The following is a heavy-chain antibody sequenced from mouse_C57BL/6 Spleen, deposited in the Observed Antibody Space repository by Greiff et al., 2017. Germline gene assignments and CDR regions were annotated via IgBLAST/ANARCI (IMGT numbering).Heavy chain of an antibody. CDR1: GYTFTSYD. J-gene: IGHJ1*03. V-gene: IGHV1-85*01. CDR3: ARTVVDWYFDV. Sequence: VQLQQSGPELVKPGASVKLSCKASGYTFTSYDINWVKQSPGQGLEWIGWIYPRDGSTKYNEKFKGKATLTVDTSSSTAYMELHSLTSEDAAVYFCARTVVDWYFDVWGTGTTVTVSS. D-gene: IGHD1-1*01. CDR2: IYPRDGST.